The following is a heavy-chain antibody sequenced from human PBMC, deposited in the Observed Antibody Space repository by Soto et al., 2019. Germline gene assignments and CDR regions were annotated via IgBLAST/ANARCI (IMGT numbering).Heavy chain of an antibody. D-gene: IGHD3-22*01. CDR2: IIPIFGTA. V-gene: IGHV1-69*13. Sequence: SVKVSCQASGGTFSSYAISWVRQAPGQGLEWMGGIIPIFGTANYAQKFQGRVTITADESTSTAYMELSSLRSEDTAVYYCARDHYYDSSGYYFHYWGQGTLVTVSS. J-gene: IGHJ4*02. CDR3: ARDHYYDSSGYYFHY. CDR1: GGTFSSYA.